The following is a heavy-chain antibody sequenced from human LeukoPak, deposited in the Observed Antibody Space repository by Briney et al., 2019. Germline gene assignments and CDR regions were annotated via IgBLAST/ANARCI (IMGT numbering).Heavy chain of an antibody. CDR1: GYTFTSYY. D-gene: IGHD5-12*01. Sequence: ASVKVSCKASGYTFTSYYMHWVRQAPGQGLEWMGIINPSGGSTSYAQKFQGRVTMTRDTSTSTVYMELSSLRSEDTAVYYCARDGRDGYPQNYFDYWGQGTLVTVSS. V-gene: IGHV1-46*01. CDR2: INPSGGST. CDR3: ARDGRDGYPQNYFDY. J-gene: IGHJ4*02.